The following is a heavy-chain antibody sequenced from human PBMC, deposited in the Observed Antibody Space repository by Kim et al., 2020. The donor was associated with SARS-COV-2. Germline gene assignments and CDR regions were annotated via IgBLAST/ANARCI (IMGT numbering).Heavy chain of an antibody. V-gene: IGHV4-39*01. CDR2: IYYSGST. Sequence: SETLSLTCTVSGGSISSSSYYWGWIRQPPGKGLEWIGSIYYSGSTYYNPSLKSRVTISVDTSKNQFSLKLSSVTAADTAVYCCARHMPEPYYYYGMDVWGQGTTVTVSS. CDR3: ARHMPEPYYYYGMDV. D-gene: IGHD1-26*01. CDR1: GGSISSSSYY. J-gene: IGHJ6*02.